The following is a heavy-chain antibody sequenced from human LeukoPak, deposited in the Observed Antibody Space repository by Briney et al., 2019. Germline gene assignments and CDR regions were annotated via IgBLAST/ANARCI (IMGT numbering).Heavy chain of an antibody. D-gene: IGHD2-15*01. J-gene: IGHJ6*02. CDR1: GFTFSSYG. V-gene: IGHV3-30*18. Sequence: GGSLRLSCAASGFTFSSYGMHWVRQAPGKGREWVAVISYDGSNKYYADSVKGRFTIPRDNSKNTLYLQMNSLRAEDTAVYYCAKDRHCSGGSCYPGPYYYGMDVWGQGTTVTVSS. CDR3: AKDRHCSGGSCYPGPYYYGMDV. CDR2: ISYDGSNK.